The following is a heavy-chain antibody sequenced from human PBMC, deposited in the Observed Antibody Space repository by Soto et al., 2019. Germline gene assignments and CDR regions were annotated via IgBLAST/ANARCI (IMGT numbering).Heavy chain of an antibody. CDR1: GFSFSNYA. CDR3: EKEIYSTSWRSYFEH. D-gene: IGHD2-2*01. CDR2: ISDSGGST. V-gene: IGHV3-23*01. Sequence: GGSLRLSCAASGFSFSNYAMSWVRQAPGKGLEWVSGISDSGGSTNHADSVKGRFTISRDNSKNTLYLQMNSLRAEDTAVYYCEKEIYSTSWRSYFEHWGQGTLVTVSS. J-gene: IGHJ4*02.